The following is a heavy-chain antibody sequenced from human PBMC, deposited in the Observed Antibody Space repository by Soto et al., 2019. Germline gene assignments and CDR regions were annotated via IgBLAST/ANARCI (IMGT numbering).Heavy chain of an antibody. Sequence: ASVKVSCKASGYTFTSHYMHWVRQAPGQGLEWMGIINPSGGSTNYAQKFQGRVTMTRDTSTSTVYMDLNRLRFEDTAVYYCARAYSGSSSPDYWGQGTLVTVSS. V-gene: IGHV1-46*01. CDR1: GYTFTSHY. CDR2: INPSGGST. D-gene: IGHD6-6*01. CDR3: ARAYSGSSSPDY. J-gene: IGHJ4*02.